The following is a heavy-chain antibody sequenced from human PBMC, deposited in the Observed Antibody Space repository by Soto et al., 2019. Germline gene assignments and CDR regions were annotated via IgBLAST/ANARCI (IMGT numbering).Heavy chain of an antibody. CDR3: AKELFGVIVVVPAAMPDDY. V-gene: IGHV3-30*18. Sequence: QVQLVESGGGVVQPGRSLRLSCAASGFTFSSYGMHWVRQAPVKGLEWVAVISYDGSNKYYADSVKGRFTISRDNSKNTRYLEMNCLRAEDTAVYYCAKELFGVIVVVPAAMPDDYWGQGTLVTVSS. J-gene: IGHJ4*02. CDR2: ISYDGSNK. CDR1: GFTFSSYG. D-gene: IGHD2-2*01.